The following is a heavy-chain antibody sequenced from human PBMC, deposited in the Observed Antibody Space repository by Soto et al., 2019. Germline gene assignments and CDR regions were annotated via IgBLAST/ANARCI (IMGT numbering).Heavy chain of an antibody. Sequence: EVQLVESGGGLVQPGGSLRLSCAASGFTFSPYWMSWVRQAPGKGLEWVAIIKDDGGDELYLEAVRGRFTICRDNAKKSLYLAMDSLRVEDTAVYYCAGGSGWISDTWGQGTLVTVSS. J-gene: IGHJ5*02. V-gene: IGHV3-7*05. CDR1: GFTFSPYW. CDR3: AGGSGWISDT. CDR2: IKDDGGDE. D-gene: IGHD6-19*01.